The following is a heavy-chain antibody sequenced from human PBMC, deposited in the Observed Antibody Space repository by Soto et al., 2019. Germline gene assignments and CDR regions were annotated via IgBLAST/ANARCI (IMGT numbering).Heavy chain of an antibody. CDR3: ARDSGYEILPGCQGDNWFDP. CDR1: GFTFSSYG. Sequence: QVQLVESGGGVVQPGRSLRLSCAASGFTFSSYGMHWVRQAPGKGLEWVAVIWYDGSNKYYADSVKGRFTISRDNSKNTLYLQMNSLRAEDTAVYYCARDSGYEILPGCQGDNWFDPWGQGTLVTVSS. D-gene: IGHD3-9*01. J-gene: IGHJ5*02. CDR2: IWYDGSNK. V-gene: IGHV3-33*01.